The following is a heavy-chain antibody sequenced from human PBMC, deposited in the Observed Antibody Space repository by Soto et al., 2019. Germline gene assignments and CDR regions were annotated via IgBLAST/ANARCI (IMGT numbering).Heavy chain of an antibody. D-gene: IGHD3-22*01. J-gene: IGHJ4*02. CDR1: GGSISSGGYS. Sequence: NLSLTCAVSGGSISSGGYSWSWIRQPPGKGLEWIGYIYHSGSTYYNPSLKSRVTISVDTSKNQFSLKLSSVTAADTAVYYCMLGSGWKDFDYWGQGTLVTVSS. V-gene: IGHV4-30-2*01. CDR3: MLGSGWKDFDY. CDR2: IYHSGST.